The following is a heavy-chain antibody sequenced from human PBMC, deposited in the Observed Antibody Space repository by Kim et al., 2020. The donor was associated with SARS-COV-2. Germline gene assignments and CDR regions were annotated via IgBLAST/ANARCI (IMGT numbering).Heavy chain of an antibody. V-gene: IGHV3-23*03. Sequence: GGSLRLSCAASGFTFSSYAMSWVRQAPGKGLEWVSVIYSGGSSTYYADSVKGRFTISRDNSKNTLYLQMNSLRAEDTAVYYCAKGPYGSGSYPFDYWGQGTLVTVSS. CDR3: AKGPYGSGSYPFDY. CDR2: IYSGGSST. CDR1: GFTFSSYA. J-gene: IGHJ4*02. D-gene: IGHD3-10*01.